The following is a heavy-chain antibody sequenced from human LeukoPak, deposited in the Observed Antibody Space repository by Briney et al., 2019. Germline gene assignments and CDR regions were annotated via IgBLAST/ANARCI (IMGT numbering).Heavy chain of an antibody. CDR2: IRSKAYGGTT. CDR1: GFTFGGHA. Sequence: PGGSLRLSCTASGFTFGGHAMSRVRQAPGKGLEWVGFIRSKAYGGTTEYAASVKGRFTISRDDSKSIAYLQMNSLRAEDTAVYYCAKGLLWFGSSSWGQGTTVTVSS. J-gene: IGHJ6*02. CDR3: AKGLLWFGSSS. V-gene: IGHV3-49*04. D-gene: IGHD3-10*01.